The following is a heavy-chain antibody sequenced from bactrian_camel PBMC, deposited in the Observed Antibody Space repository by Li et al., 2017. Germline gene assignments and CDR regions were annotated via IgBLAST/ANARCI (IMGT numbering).Heavy chain of an antibody. CDR2: IETYGMT. CDR1: GYIYSRYC. CDR3: AADLWDTTCRLDGAGRSVDY. Sequence: HVQLVESGGGSVQAGGSLRLSCAASGYIYSRYCMGWFRQAPGKEREGVAHIETYGMTRYIDAVKGRFDISRDNAQNSVYLQMNSLKPEDTAMYYCAADLWDTTCRLDGAGRSVDYWGQGTQVTVS. J-gene: IGHJ4*01. D-gene: IGHD5*01. V-gene: IGHV3S53*01.